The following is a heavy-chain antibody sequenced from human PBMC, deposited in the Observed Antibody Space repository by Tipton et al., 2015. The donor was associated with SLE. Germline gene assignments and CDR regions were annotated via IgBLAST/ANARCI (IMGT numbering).Heavy chain of an antibody. CDR1: GGSISSSSYY. CDR2: INHSGST. CDR3: ARAPGQLWPWDY. Sequence: TLSLTCTVSGGSISSSSYYWSWIRQPPGKGLEWIGEINHSGSTNYNPSLKSRVTISVDTSKNQFSLKVSSVTAADTAVYYCARAPGQLWPWDYWGQGTLVTVSS. J-gene: IGHJ4*02. D-gene: IGHD5-18*01. V-gene: IGHV4-39*07.